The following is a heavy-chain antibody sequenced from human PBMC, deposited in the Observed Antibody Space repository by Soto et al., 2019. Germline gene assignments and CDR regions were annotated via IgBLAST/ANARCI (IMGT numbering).Heavy chain of an antibody. Sequence: TSETLSLTCPVSGGSISSSSYYWGWIRQPPGKGLEWIGSIYYSGSTYYNPSLKSRVTISVDTSKNQFSLKLSSVTAADTAVYYCASRRGYCTNGVCYRGDYYYYYGMDVWGQGTTVTVSS. V-gene: IGHV4-39*01. CDR3: ASRRGYCTNGVCYRGDYYYYYGMDV. J-gene: IGHJ6*02. D-gene: IGHD2-8*01. CDR2: IYYSGST. CDR1: GGSISSSSYY.